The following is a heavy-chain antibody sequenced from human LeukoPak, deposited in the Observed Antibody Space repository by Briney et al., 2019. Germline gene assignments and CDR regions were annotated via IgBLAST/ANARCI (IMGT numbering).Heavy chain of an antibody. V-gene: IGHV3-74*01. J-gene: IGHJ4*02. CDR1: GFTFSNYW. D-gene: IGHD3-10*01. CDR3: ARAAVYGSGSYYGY. CDR2: INSDGSST. Sequence: GGSLRLSCAASGFTFSNYWMHWVRRAPGKGLVWVSRINSDGSSTNYADSVKGRFTISRDNAKNTLYLQMNSLRAEDTAVYYCARAAVYGSGSYYGYWGQGTLVTVSS.